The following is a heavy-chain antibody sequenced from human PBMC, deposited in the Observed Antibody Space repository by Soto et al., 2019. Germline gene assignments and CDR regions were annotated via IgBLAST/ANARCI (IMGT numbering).Heavy chain of an antibody. CDR2: ISSSSSYI. CDR1: GFPFSSYS. J-gene: IGHJ4*02. Sequence: VGSLSLSCAASGFPFSSYSMNWVRPAPGKGLEWVSSISSSSSYIYYADSVKGRFTISRDNAKNSLYLQMNSLRAEDTAVYYCARDHATFDYWGQGTLVTVSS. V-gene: IGHV3-21*01. CDR3: ARDHATFDY.